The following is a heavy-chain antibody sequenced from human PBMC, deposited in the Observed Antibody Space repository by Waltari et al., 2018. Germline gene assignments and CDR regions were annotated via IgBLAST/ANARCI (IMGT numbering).Heavy chain of an antibody. V-gene: IGHV3-72*01. J-gene: IGHJ4*02. D-gene: IGHD3-3*01. CDR2: TKHKRERYTT. CDR3: ACWISGVGF. Sequence: EVHLVESGGKLVQPGGSLRLSCAGSGFTLSDHYMDWVRQAPGKGLEWVGRTKHKRERYTTEYAASVRGRFTISRDNSKNSLYLQMNSLRIEDTAVYYCACWISGVGFWGQGILVSVSS. CDR1: GFTLSDHY.